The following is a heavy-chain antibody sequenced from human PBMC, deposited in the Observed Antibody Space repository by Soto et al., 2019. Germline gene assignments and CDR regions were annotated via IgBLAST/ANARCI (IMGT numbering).Heavy chain of an antibody. D-gene: IGHD3-3*01. CDR2: ISGSDGKT. Sequence: VGSLRPSCAVSGFSFGSYALSWVRQAPGKGLEWVSTISGSDGKTFYADSVKGRFSISRDTSQSTLYLQMNSLRADDTAMYYCARWSYLDYWGQGTRVTVSS. CDR3: ARWSYLDY. CDR1: GFSFGSYA. V-gene: IGHV3-23*01. J-gene: IGHJ4*02.